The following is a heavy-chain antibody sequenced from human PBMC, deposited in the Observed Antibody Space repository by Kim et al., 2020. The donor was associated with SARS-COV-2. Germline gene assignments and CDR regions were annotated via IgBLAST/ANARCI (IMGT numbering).Heavy chain of an antibody. D-gene: IGHD3-22*01. Sequence: GGSLRLSCAASGFTFSSYGMHWVRQAPGKGLEWVAVISYDGSNKYYADSVKGRFTISRDNSKNTLYLQMNSLRAEDTAVYYCAKGPRRAYYYDSSGYGWFDPWGQGTLVTVSS. CDR2: ISYDGSNK. CDR1: GFTFSSYG. CDR3: AKGPRRAYYYDSSGYGWFDP. V-gene: IGHV3-30*18. J-gene: IGHJ5*02.